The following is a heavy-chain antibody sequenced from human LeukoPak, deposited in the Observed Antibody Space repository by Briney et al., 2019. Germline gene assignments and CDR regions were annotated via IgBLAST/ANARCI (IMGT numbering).Heavy chain of an antibody. D-gene: IGHD1-26*01. J-gene: IGHJ4*02. CDR3: AREEDGSYSTFIYY. Sequence: TLSLTCTVSGGSIGSGDYYWSWIRQPAGKGLEWIGRIHTSGSTNYNPSLKSRVTVSLDTSKKQFSLKLSSVTAADTAVYFCAREEDGSYSTFIYYWGQGTLVTVSS. CDR2: IHTSGST. V-gene: IGHV4-61*02. CDR1: GGSIGSGDYY.